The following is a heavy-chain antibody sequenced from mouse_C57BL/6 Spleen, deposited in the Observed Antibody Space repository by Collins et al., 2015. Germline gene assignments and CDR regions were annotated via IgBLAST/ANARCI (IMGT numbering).Heavy chain of an antibody. V-gene: IGHV1-53*01. J-gene: IGHJ4*01. CDR3: TRRYFGSTYAMDY. Sequence: QVQLQQPGTELVKPGASVKLSCKASGYTFSNYWIHWVKQRPGQGLEWIGNIYPSSGGSNYNEKFKSKAKLTVDKSSSTAYMQLSSLTSEDSAVYYCTRRYFGSTYAMDYWGQGTSVTVSS. D-gene: IGHD1-1*01. CDR1: GYTFSNYW. CDR2: IYPSSGGS.